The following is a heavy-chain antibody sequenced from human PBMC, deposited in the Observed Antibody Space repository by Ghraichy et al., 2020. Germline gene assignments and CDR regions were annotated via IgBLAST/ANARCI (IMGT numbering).Heavy chain of an antibody. CDR1: GGSFSGYY. CDR2: INHSGST. D-gene: IGHD4-23*01. CDR3: ARGGPSTMVTRQQSFDI. V-gene: IGHV4-34*01. J-gene: IGHJ3*02. Sequence: SETLSLTCAVYGGSFSGYYWSWIRQPPGKGLEWIGEINHSGSTNYNPSLKSRVTISVDTSKNQFSLKLSSVTAADTAVYYCARGGPSTMVTRQQSFDIWGQGTMVTVSS.